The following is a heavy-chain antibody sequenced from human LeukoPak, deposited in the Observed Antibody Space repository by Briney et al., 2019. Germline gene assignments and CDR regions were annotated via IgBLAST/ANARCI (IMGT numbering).Heavy chain of an antibody. CDR3: ARTRYDSSGYLYYYYYGMDV. CDR2: INHSGST. CDR1: GGSFSGYY. V-gene: IGHV4-34*01. D-gene: IGHD3-22*01. J-gene: IGHJ6*02. Sequence: SETLSLTCAVYGGSFSGYYWSWIRQPPGKGLEWIGEINHSGSTNYNPSLKSRVTISVDTSKNQFSLKLSSVTAADTAVYYCARTRYDSSGYLYYYYYGMDVWGQGTTVTVSS.